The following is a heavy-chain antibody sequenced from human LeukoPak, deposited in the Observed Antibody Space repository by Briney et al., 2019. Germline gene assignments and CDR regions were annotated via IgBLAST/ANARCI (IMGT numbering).Heavy chain of an antibody. Sequence: SVKVSCKASGGTFSSYAISWVRRAPGQGLEWMGRIIPILGIANYAQKFQGRVTITADKSTSTAYMELSSLRSEDTAVYYCARSNYYGSGSSPHYYYGMDVWGQGTTVTVSS. J-gene: IGHJ6*02. CDR2: IIPILGIA. CDR3: ARSNYYGSGSSPHYYYGMDV. CDR1: GGTFSSYA. V-gene: IGHV1-69*04. D-gene: IGHD3-10*01.